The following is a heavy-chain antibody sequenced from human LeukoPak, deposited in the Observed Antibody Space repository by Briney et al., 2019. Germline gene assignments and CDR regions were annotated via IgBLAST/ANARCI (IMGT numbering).Heavy chain of an antibody. J-gene: IGHJ6*02. CDR3: ARHYDMRYGMDV. CDR1: GGSISSYY. Sequence: PSETLSLTCTVSGGSISSYYWSWVRQPPGKGLEWIGYIYYSGSTNYNPSLKSRVTISVDTSKKQVSLKVTSVTAADTAMYYCARHYDMRYGMDVWGQGTTVTVSS. D-gene: IGHD3-9*01. CDR2: IYYSGST. V-gene: IGHV4-59*08.